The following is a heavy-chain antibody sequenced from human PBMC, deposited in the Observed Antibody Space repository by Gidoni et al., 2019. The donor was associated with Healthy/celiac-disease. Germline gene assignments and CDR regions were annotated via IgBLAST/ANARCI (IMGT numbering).Heavy chain of an antibody. D-gene: IGHD6-19*01. CDR3: ARDYGSGWSPRY. CDR1: GFPFINSW. V-gene: IGHV3-7*01. J-gene: IGHJ4*02. CDR2: IKQDGSEK. Sequence: EVQLVESGGGLVQPGGSLSLSCAASGFPFINSWMSWVRQAPGTGLEWVANIKQDGSEKYYVDSVKGRFTISRDNAKNSLYLQMNSLRAEDTAVYYCARDYGSGWSPRYWGQGTLVTVSS.